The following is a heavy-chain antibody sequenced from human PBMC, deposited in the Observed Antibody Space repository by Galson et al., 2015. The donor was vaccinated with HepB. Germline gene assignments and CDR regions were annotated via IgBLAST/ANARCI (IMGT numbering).Heavy chain of an antibody. V-gene: IGHV3-30*18. CDR1: GFTFSSYG. CDR2: ISYDGSNK. CDR3: AKSLWEVAGYYFDY. J-gene: IGHJ4*02. Sequence: SLRLSCAASGFTFSSYGMQWVRQAPGKGLEWVAVISYDGSNKYYADSVKGRFTISRDNSKNTLYLQMNSLRAEDTAVYYCAKSLWEVAGYYFDYWGQGTLVTVSS. D-gene: IGHD6-19*01.